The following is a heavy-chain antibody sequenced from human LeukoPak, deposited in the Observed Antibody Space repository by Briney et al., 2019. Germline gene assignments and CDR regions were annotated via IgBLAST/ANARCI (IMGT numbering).Heavy chain of an antibody. CDR3: AKPLARYGSGGNWFDP. J-gene: IGHJ5*02. CDR2: IRYDGSNK. CDR1: GFTFSSYG. Sequence: HPGGSLRLSCAASGFTFSSYGMHWVRQAPGKGLEWVAFIRYDGSNKYYADSVKGRFTISRDNSKNTLYLQMNSLRAEDTAVYYCAKPLARYGSGGNWFDPWGQGTLVTVSS. D-gene: IGHD3-10*01. V-gene: IGHV3-30*02.